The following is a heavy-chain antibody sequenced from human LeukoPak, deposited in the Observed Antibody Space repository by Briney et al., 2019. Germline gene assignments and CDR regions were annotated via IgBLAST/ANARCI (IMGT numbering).Heavy chain of an antibody. J-gene: IGHJ4*02. V-gene: IGHV3-30*01. Sequence: PGGSLRLSCAASGFTFSSYAMHWVRQAPGKGLEWVAVISYDGSNKYYADSVKGRFTISRDNSKNTLYLQMNSLRAEDTAVYYCARAPVWSPHFDYWGQGTLVTVSS. CDR1: GFTFSSYA. CDR2: ISYDGSNK. CDR3: ARAPVWSPHFDY. D-gene: IGHD1-1*01.